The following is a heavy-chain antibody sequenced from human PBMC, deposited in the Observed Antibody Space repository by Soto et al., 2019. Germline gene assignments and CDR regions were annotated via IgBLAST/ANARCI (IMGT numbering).Heavy chain of an antibody. Sequence: QVQLVQSGNEVKKPGASVNVSCKAFGYTFTSYGFTWVRQVPGQGLEWLGWISAYNGDTHYAQTMQGRLTVTTDTSTTTVYMELRSLRPADTAVYYCTRVAGWEQTVPYDWGQGTLVTVS. CDR2: ISAYNGDT. V-gene: IGHV1-18*04. J-gene: IGHJ4*02. CDR3: TRVAGWEQTVPYD. D-gene: IGHD1-26*01. CDR1: GYTFTSYG.